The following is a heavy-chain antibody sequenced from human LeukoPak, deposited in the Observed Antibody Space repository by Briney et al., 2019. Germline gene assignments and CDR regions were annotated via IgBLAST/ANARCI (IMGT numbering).Heavy chain of an antibody. CDR2: IYYSGST. CDR1: GGSISSGVYY. CDR3: ARASGYSSSWYPDY. J-gene: IGHJ4*01. D-gene: IGHD6-13*01. Sequence: PSETLSLTCTVSGGSISSGVYYWSWIRQHPGKGLEWIGYIYYSGSTNYNPSLKSRVTLSVDTSKNQFSLKLSSVTAADTAVYYCARASGYSSSWYPDYWGQGTLVTVSS. V-gene: IGHV4-61*08.